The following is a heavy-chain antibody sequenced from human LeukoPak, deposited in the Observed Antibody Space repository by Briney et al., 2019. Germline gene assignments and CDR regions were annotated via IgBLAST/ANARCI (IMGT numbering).Heavy chain of an antibody. J-gene: IGHJ4*02. CDR1: GFTFSNNA. D-gene: IGHD3-22*01. V-gene: IGHV3-23*01. Sequence: GGSLRLSCAASGFTFSNNAMNWVRQAPGKGLEWVSAISGSGGSTYYADSVKGRFTISRDNSKNTLYLQMNSLRAEDTAVYYCAKDRTGSGYYYLDYFDYWGQGTLVTVSS. CDR2: ISGSGGST. CDR3: AKDRTGSGYYYLDYFDY.